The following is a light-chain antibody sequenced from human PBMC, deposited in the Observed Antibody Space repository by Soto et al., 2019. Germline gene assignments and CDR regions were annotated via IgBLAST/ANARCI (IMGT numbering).Light chain of an antibody. CDR2: NDR. CDR3: QVWDSSSHYV. CDR1: NIGSKG. J-gene: IGLJ1*01. V-gene: IGLV3-21*02. Sequence: SYELTQPPSVSVAPGQTARITCGGNNIGSKGVHWYQQRPGQAPVLVVYNDRDRPSGIPERFSGSNSGNTATLTISRVEAGDEADYYCQVWDSSSHYVFGTGTKVTV.